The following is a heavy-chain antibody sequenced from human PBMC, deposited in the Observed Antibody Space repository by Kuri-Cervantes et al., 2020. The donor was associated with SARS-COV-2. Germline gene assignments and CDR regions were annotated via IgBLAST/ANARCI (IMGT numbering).Heavy chain of an antibody. V-gene: IGHV4-34*01. CDR3: ARGPGYNGYYYMDV. J-gene: IGHJ6*03. CDR1: GGSFSAYY. D-gene: IGHD5-24*01. CDR2: INHSGGT. Sequence: GSLRLSCAVYGGSFSAYYWTWIRQPPGRGLEWIGEINHSGGTNYNPSLKSRVTISVDTSKKQFSLDLRSVTAADTAIYYCARGPGYNGYYYMDVWGNGTTVTVSS.